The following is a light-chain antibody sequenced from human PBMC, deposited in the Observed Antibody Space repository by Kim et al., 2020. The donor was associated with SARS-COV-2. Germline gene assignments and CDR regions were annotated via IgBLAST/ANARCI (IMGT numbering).Light chain of an antibody. J-gene: IGKJ2*01. CDR3: QQHATSPVT. CDR2: ETF. CDR1: QSVTSKY. Sequence: LSPGERATLSCRASQSVTSKYLAWYQQKPGQGPRLLIFETFIRATGIPDRFGGGGSETDFTLTINKVEAEDFAVYYCQQHATSPVTFGQGTKLEIK. V-gene: IGKV3-20*01.